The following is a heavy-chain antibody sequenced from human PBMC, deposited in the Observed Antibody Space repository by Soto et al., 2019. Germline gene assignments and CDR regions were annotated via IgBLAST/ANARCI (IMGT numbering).Heavy chain of an antibody. CDR2: IYWDDAQ. V-gene: IGHV2-5*02. CDR1: GFSFSVNGVA. J-gene: IGHJ4*01. Sequence: QITLKESGPTLVKPTQTLTLTCTFSGFSFSVNGVAVGWIRQPPGQALEWLALIYWDDAQRYNPSLKDRLTSTKYTSRNQVVLTMTNMDPVDTATYYCAHKRDVSRGCKYCVHGTMVTVSS. CDR3: AHKRDVSRGCKY.